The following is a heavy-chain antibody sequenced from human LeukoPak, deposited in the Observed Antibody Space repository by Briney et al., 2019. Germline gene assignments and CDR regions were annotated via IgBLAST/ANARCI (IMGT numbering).Heavy chain of an antibody. D-gene: IGHD4-11*01. CDR1: GFTFSSYG. J-gene: IGHJ4*01. V-gene: IGHV3-30*02. CDR3: AKDMTTVSYFDY. CDR2: IRYDGSNK. Sequence: GGSLRLSCAASGFTFSSYGMHWVRQAPGKGLGWVAFIRYDGSNKYYADSVKGRFTISRDNSKNTLYLQMNSLRAEDTAVYYCAKDMTTVSYFDYWGQGTLVTVSS.